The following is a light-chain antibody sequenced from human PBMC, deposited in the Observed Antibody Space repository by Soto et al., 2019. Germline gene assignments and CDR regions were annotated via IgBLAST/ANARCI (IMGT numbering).Light chain of an antibody. J-gene: IGKJ1*01. Sequence: EIVMTQSPATLSVSPGERATLSCRASQSVSNNLAWYQQKPGQAPRLLIYAASTRATGIPARFSGSGSGREFTLTIISLQSEDFAVYYCQQHNNWPAWTFGQGTKVEIK. V-gene: IGKV3-15*01. CDR2: AAS. CDR3: QQHNNWPAWT. CDR1: QSVSNN.